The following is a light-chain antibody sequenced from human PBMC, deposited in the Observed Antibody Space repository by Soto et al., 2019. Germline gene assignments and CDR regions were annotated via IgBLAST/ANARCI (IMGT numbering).Light chain of an antibody. CDR1: QSISRSY. V-gene: IGKV3-20*01. CDR2: GAA. CDR3: QQYGSSST. J-gene: IGKJ1*01. Sequence: EVALTQSPGPLSLSPGERATLSCRASQSISRSYLAWYQQQPGQAPRLLIFGAASRATGIPDRFSGRGSGTDFTLTISRLEPEYFAVYYCQQYGSSSTFGQGTKVDI.